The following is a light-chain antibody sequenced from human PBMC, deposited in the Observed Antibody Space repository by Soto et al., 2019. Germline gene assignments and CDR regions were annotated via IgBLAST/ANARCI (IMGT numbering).Light chain of an antibody. Sequence: QSALTQPASVSGSPGQPITLSCTGTSSDVGGYNYVSWYQQHPGKAPKLMIYEVSNRPSGVSNRFSGSKSGNTASLTISGLQAEDEADYYCSSYTTSSTPFVFGTGTKLTVL. CDR2: EVS. V-gene: IGLV2-14*01. CDR3: SSYTTSSTPFV. J-gene: IGLJ1*01. CDR1: SSDVGGYNY.